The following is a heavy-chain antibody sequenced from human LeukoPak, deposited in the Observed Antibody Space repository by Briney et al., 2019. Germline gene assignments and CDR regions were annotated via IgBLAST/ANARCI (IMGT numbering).Heavy chain of an antibody. CDR1: GFTFSSYA. V-gene: IGHV3-23*01. J-gene: IGHJ4*02. CDR3: AKSVVVAAYYYFDY. CDR2: ISGSGGST. D-gene: IGHD2-15*01. Sequence: GGSLRLSCVASGFTFSSYAMSWVRQAPGKGLEWVSAISGSGGSTYYADSVKGRFTTSRDNSKNTLYLQMNSLRAEDTAVYYCAKSVVVAAYYYFDYWGQGTLVTVSS.